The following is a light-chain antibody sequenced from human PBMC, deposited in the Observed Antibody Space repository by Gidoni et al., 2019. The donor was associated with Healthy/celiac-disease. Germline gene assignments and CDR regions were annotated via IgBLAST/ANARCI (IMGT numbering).Light chain of an antibody. V-gene: IGKV1-33*01. J-gene: IGKJ2*01. Sequence: DIQMTPSPSSLPASVGGRVPTTCQACKDISNYLHWCQQKPGKAPKLLLYDASNLETGVPSRFSGSGSGTDFTFTIICLQHVDIATPYCQQYDNLPYTFGPGTKLEIK. CDR3: QQYDNLPYT. CDR1: KDISNY. CDR2: DAS.